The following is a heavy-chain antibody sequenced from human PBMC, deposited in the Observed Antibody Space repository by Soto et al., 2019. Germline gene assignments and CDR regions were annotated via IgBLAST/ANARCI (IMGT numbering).Heavy chain of an antibody. V-gene: IGHV3-33*01. J-gene: IGHJ6*02. CDR1: GFTFILYG. CDR2: IWYDGSNT. D-gene: IGHD3-10*01. CDR3: ARGNYNYYYGMDV. Sequence: QLQLVESGGGVVQPGTSLRLSCAASGFTFILYGMHWVRQPPGKGLEWVAVIWYDGSNTYYADSVKGRFTISRDNSKNTLYLQMNSLRPEDAAVYYCARGNYNYYYGMDVWGQGTTVTVSS.